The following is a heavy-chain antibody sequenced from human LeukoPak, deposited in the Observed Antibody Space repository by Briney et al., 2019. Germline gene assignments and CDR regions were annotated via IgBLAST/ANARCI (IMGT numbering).Heavy chain of an antibody. CDR1: GFTFSSYA. J-gene: IGHJ4*02. D-gene: IGHD3-10*01. CDR3: ARGGLWFGELLPHFDY. CDR2: ISYDGSNK. V-gene: IGHV3-30-3*01. Sequence: GGSLRLFCAASGFTFSSYAMHWVRQARGKGLEWVADISYDGSNKYYADSVKGRFTISRDNSKNTLYLQMNSQRAEDTAVYYCARGGLWFGELLPHFDYWGQGTLVTVSS.